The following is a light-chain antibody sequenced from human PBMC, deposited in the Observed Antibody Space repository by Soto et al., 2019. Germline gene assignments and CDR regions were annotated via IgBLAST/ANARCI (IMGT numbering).Light chain of an antibody. Sequence: AIRMIQSPSSLSASTGDRVTITCRASQGISSYLAWYQQKPGKAPKLLIYAASTLQSGVPSRFSGSGSGTDFTLTISCLQSEDFATYYCQQYYSYLYTFGQGTRLEIK. V-gene: IGKV1-8*01. CDR3: QQYYSYLYT. J-gene: IGKJ5*01. CDR1: QGISSY. CDR2: AAS.